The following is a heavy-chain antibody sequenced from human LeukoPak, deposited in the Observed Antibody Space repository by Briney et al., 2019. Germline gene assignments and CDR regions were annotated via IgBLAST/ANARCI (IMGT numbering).Heavy chain of an antibody. J-gene: IGHJ5*02. CDR1: GGSISSYY. CDR2: IYTSGST. CDR3: ARKVGIAAAGTTNWFDP. V-gene: IGHV4-4*07. D-gene: IGHD6-13*01. Sequence: SETLSLTCTVSGGSISSYYWSWIRQPAGKGLEWIGRIYTSGSTNYNPSLKSRVTMSVDTSKNQFSLKLSSVTAADTAVYFCARKVGIAAAGTTNWFDPWGQGTLVTVSS.